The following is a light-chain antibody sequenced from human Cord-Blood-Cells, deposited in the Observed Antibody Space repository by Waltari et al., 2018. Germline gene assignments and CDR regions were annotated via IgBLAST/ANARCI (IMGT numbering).Light chain of an antibody. J-gene: IGKJ4*01. V-gene: IGKV3-15*01. CDR2: GAS. CDR1: QSVSSN. Sequence: VMTQSPATLSVSPGERATLSCRASQSVSSNLAWYQQKPGQAHRLLIYGASTRATGIPARFSGSGSGTEFTLTISSLQSEDFAVYYCQQYNNWPPLTFGGGTKVEIK. CDR3: QQYNNWPPLT.